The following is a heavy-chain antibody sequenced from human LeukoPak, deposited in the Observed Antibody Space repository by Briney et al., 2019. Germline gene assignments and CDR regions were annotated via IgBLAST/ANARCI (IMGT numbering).Heavy chain of an antibody. CDR2: ISSSTTTI. D-gene: IGHD5/OR15-5a*01. CDR1: GFTFSSYW. J-gene: IGHJ4*02. V-gene: IGHV3-48*01. Sequence: HSGGSLRLSCAASGFTFSSYWMSWVRQAPGKGLEWVSYISSSTTTIYYADSVKGRFTISRDNAKNSLYLQMNSLRAEDTAVYYCAVSFDYWGQGTLVTVSS. CDR3: AVSFDY.